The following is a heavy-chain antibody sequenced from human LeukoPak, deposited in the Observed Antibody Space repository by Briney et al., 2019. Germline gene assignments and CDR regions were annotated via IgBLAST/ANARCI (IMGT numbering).Heavy chain of an antibody. CDR1: GFTFSSYV. J-gene: IGHJ3*02. CDR3: LCAAHDAFDI. CDR2: IRSKANSYAT. Sequence: PGRSLRLSCAASGFTFSSYVMHWVRQASGKGLEWVGRIRSKANSYATAYAASVKGRFTISRDDSKNTAYLQMNSLKTEDTAVYYCLCAAHDAFDIWGQGTMVTVSS. D-gene: IGHD2-2*01. V-gene: IGHV3-73*01.